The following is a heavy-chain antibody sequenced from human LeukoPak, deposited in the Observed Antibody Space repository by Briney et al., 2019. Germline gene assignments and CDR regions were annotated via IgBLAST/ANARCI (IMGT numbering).Heavy chain of an antibody. CDR3: ARETQQRQLSNPFEI. V-gene: IGHV3-30*03. CDR1: GFTVNSNY. J-gene: IGHJ3*02. Sequence: PGGSLRLSCAASGFTVNSNYMSWVRQAPGKGLEWVGGIRQDGSDQYYADSVKGQFTISRDNSKNALYLQMNSLRADDTALYYCARETQQRQLSNPFEIWGQGTMVTVSS. D-gene: IGHD6-13*01. CDR2: IRQDGSDQ.